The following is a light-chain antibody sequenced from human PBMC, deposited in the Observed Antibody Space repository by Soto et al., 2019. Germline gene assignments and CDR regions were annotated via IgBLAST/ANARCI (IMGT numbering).Light chain of an antibody. CDR3: QSYDSSLSGSVV. Sequence: QSVLTQPPSVSGAPGRRSTISGTGGSSNIGAGYDVHWYQQLPGTAPKLLIYGNSNRPSGVPDRFSGSKSGTSASLAITGLQAEDEADYYCQSYDSSLSGSVVFGGGTKLTVL. J-gene: IGLJ2*01. V-gene: IGLV1-40*01. CDR2: GNS. CDR1: SSNIGAGYD.